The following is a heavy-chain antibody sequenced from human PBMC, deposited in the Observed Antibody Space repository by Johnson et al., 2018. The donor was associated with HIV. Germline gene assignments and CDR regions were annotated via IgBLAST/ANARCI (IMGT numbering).Heavy chain of an antibody. D-gene: IGHD5-18*01. CDR3: ARDRVVTVDTAMGYDAFDI. CDR2: IKQDGSQK. Sequence: VQLVESGGGLVQPGGSLRLSCAASGFVFSSYWMSWVRQAPGNGLEWVANIKQDGSQKYYMDSVQGRFTISRDNAKNSLYLQLNILRPEDTALYYCARDRVVTVDTAMGYDAFDIWGQGTMVTVSS. J-gene: IGHJ3*02. CDR1: GFVFSSYW. V-gene: IGHV3-7*03.